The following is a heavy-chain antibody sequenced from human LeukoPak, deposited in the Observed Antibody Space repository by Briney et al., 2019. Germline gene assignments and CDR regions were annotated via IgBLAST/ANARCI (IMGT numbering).Heavy chain of an antibody. CDR3: ARAKDGTNILDY. V-gene: IGHV3-30-3*01. CDR2: ISYNGVNK. Sequence: GGSLRLSCAASGFTFSDYAMYWVRQAPGKGLEWVTLISYNGVNKYYADSVKGRFTISRDNSKNTLYLQMDSLRAEDTAVYYCARAKDGTNILDYWGQGTLVTVSS. D-gene: IGHD5-24*01. J-gene: IGHJ4*02. CDR1: GFTFSDYA.